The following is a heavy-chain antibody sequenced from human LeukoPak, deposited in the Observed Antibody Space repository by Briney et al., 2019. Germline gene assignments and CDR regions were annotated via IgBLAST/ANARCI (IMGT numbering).Heavy chain of an antibody. CDR1: GFTFSSYA. CDR3: AKDLGMITFGGVIVDY. Sequence: GGSLRLSCAASGFTFSSYAMSWVRQAPGKGLEWVSAISGSGGSTYYADSVKGRFTISRDNSKNTLYLQMNSLRAEDTAVYYCAKDLGMITFGGVIVDYWGQGTLVTLSS. V-gene: IGHV3-23*01. J-gene: IGHJ4*02. D-gene: IGHD3-16*02. CDR2: ISGSGGST.